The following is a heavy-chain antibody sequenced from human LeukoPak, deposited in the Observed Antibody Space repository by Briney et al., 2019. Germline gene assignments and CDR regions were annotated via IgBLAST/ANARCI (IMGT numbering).Heavy chain of an antibody. V-gene: IGHV3-23*01. J-gene: IGHJ5*02. CDR2: ISGSGGST. Sequence: GGSLRLSCAASGFTFSSYAMSWVRQAPGKGLEWVSAISGSGGSTYYADSVEGRFTISRDNSKNTLYLQMNSLRAEDTAVYYCAKDPYIAAAGINWFDPWGQGTLVTVSS. D-gene: IGHD6-13*01. CDR3: AKDPYIAAAGINWFDP. CDR1: GFTFSSYA.